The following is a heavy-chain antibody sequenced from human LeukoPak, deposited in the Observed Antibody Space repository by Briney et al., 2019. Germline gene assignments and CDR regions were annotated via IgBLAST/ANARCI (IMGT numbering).Heavy chain of an antibody. CDR1: GGSIGSSDSF. Sequence: SETLSLTCTVSGGSIGSSDSFWGWIRQSPGQRLEWIGTISYSETTYYNPSLKSRVTVSVDTSKNHFSLKLNSVTAADTAVYYCAANYADYNTLGSSYKVWGEETLVTVSS. CDR3: AANYADYNTLGSSYKV. CDR2: ISYSETT. J-gene: IGHJ4*02. V-gene: IGHV4-39*02. D-gene: IGHD3-10*01.